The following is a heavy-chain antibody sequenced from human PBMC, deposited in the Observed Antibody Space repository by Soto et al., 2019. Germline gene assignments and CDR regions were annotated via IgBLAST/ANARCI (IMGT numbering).Heavy chain of an antibody. Sequence: SETLSLTCAVYGGSFSGYYWSWIRQPPGKGLEWIGEINHSGSTNYNPSLKSRVTISVDTSKNQFSLKLSSVTAADTAVYYCARGRGGTTGTPIGMDAWGQGRTVT. V-gene: IGHV4-34*01. CDR3: ARGRGGTTGTPIGMDA. CDR1: GGSFSGYY. J-gene: IGHJ6*02. CDR2: INHSGST. D-gene: IGHD1-1*01.